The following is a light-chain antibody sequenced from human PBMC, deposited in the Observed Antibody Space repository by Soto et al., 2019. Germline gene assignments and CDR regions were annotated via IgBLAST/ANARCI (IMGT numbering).Light chain of an antibody. CDR3: QQYNNWPLT. V-gene: IGKV3D-15*01. CDR2: AAS. Sequence: EIVMTQSPATLSVSPGERATLSCRASQSVGSSLAWYQQKLGQAPRLLIYAASTRATGFPARFSGSGSGTEFTLTISSLQSEDFAVYYCQQYNNWPLTFGGGTKVDIK. J-gene: IGKJ4*01. CDR1: QSVGSS.